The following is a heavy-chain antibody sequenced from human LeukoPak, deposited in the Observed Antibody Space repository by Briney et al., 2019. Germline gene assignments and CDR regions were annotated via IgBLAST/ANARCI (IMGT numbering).Heavy chain of an antibody. V-gene: IGHV4-39*07. D-gene: IGHD7-27*01. CDR1: GGSISSSSYY. CDR3: ARESGASKFDP. CDR2: IYYSGST. J-gene: IGHJ5*02. Sequence: SETLSLTCTVSGGSISSSSYYWGWIRQPPGKGLEWIGSIYYSGSTYYNPSLKSRVTISVDTSKNQFSLKLSSVTAADTAVYYCARESGASKFDPWGQGTLVTVSS.